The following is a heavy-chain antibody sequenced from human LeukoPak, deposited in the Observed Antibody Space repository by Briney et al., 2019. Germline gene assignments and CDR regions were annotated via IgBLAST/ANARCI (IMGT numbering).Heavy chain of an antibody. CDR2: ISYDGSNK. CDR3: ARDGKMSDYVNFDY. D-gene: IGHD3-16*01. J-gene: IGHJ4*02. CDR1: GFTFSSYA. Sequence: GGSLRLSCAASGFTFSSYAMHWVRQAPGKGLEWVAVISYDGSNKYYADSVKGRFTISRDNSKSTLYLQMNSLRAEDTAVYYCARDGKMSDYVNFDYWGQGTLVAVSS. V-gene: IGHV3-30*04.